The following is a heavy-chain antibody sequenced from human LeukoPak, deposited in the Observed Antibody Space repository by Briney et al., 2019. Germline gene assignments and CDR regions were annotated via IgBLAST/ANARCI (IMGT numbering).Heavy chain of an antibody. Sequence: GGSLRLSCAASGFTFSSYEMNWVRQAPGKGLEWVSYITSGSTIYYADSVKGRFTISRDNAKNSLYLQMNSLRAEDTAVYYCARAAQLELRDYYYGMDVWGQGTTVTVSS. D-gene: IGHD1-7*01. CDR3: ARAAQLELRDYYYGMDV. CDR1: GFTFSSYE. J-gene: IGHJ6*02. CDR2: ITSGSTI. V-gene: IGHV3-48*03.